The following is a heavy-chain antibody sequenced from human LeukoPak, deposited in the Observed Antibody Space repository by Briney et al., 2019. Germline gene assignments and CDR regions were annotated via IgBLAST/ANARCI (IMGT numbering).Heavy chain of an antibody. CDR2: ISSSSSYL. CDR3: ARDHCSSTSCYTTYNWFDP. J-gene: IGHJ5*02. CDR1: GFTFTSYS. D-gene: IGHD2-2*02. V-gene: IGHV3-21*01. Sequence: GGSLRLSCAASGFTFTSYSMNWVRQAPGKGLEWFSSISSSSSYLYYADSVKGRFTISRKNAKNSLYLQMNSLRAEDTAVYYCARDHCSSTSCYTTYNWFDPWGQGTLVTVSS.